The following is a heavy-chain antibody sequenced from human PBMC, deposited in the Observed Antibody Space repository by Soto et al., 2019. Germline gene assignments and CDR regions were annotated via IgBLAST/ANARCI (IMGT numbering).Heavy chain of an antibody. CDR3: ARARDKYVGDFDY. D-gene: IGHD3-10*02. J-gene: IGHJ4*02. CDR2: IYHTGNT. CDR1: HGSVTSGGYY. V-gene: IGHV4-31*11. Sequence: QVQLQESGPGLVKPSQTLSLTCAVSHGSVTSGGYYWSWIRQLPGKGLEWIGQIYHTGNTYYNPSLKSRVSMSVDTSKTQFSVVLSSVPAADTAVYFCARARDKYVGDFDYWGQGILVTVSS.